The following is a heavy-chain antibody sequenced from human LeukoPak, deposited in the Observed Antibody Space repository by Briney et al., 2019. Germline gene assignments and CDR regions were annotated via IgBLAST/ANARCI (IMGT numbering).Heavy chain of an antibody. CDR1: GFTFSDYY. J-gene: IGHJ5*02. V-gene: IGHV3-11*01. CDR3: ARAGGDTLTGYYANWFDP. CDR2: ISSSGSTI. D-gene: IGHD3-9*01. Sequence: GGSLRLSCAASGFTFSDYYMSWIRQAPGKGLEWVSYISSSGSTIYYADSVKGRFTISRDNAKNSLYLQMNSLRAEDTAVYYCARAGGDTLTGYYANWFDPWGQGTLVTVSS.